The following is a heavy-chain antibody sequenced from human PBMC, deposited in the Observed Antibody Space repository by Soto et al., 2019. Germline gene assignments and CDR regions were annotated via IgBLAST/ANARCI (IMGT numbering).Heavy chain of an antibody. Sequence: PGGSLRLSCAASGFIFKVYWMHWVRQSPGKGLVWISRIYNDGTYSDYADSVRGRFTISRDNVNDTLYLQMNNLGAEDSGLYYCTRGPRPISTGTGAYWGQGTQVTVSS. CDR2: IYNDGTYS. J-gene: IGHJ4*02. D-gene: IGHD3-10*01. CDR3: TRGPRPISTGTGAY. V-gene: IGHV3-74*01. CDR1: GFIFKVYW.